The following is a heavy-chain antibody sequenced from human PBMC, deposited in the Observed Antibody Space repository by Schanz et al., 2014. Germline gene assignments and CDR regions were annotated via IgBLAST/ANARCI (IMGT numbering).Heavy chain of an antibody. CDR3: ASSGAGYSSSWDFDY. J-gene: IGHJ4*02. D-gene: IGHD6-13*01. CDR2: IIPILGIA. V-gene: IGHV1-69*09. CDR1: GGTFSSDT. Sequence: QVHLVQSGAEVHKPGASVKVSCKASGGTFSSDTFSWVRQAPGQGLEWMGRIIPILGIANYAQKFQGRVTNTADKSTSTAYMDVSSLRSEDTAVYYCASSGAGYSSSWDFDYWGQGTLVTVSS.